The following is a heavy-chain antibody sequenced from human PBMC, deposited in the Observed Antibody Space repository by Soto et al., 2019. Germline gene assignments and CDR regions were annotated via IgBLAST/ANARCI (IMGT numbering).Heavy chain of an antibody. Sequence: QVQLQESGPGLVKPSQTLSLTCTVSGGSISSGGYYWSWIRQHPGKGLEWIGYIYYSGSTYYNPSLKSRVTISVDTSKNQFSLKLSSVTAADTAVYYWARDTYVWGSYRYTGGRFFDYWGQGTLVTVSS. CDR3: ARDTYVWGSYRYTGGRFFDY. CDR1: GGSISSGGYY. V-gene: IGHV4-31*03. J-gene: IGHJ4*02. CDR2: IYYSGST. D-gene: IGHD3-16*02.